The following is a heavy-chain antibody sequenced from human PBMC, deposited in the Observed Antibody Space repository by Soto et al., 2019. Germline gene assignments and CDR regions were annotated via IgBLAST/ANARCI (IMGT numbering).Heavy chain of an antibody. CDR1: GYTFTKYY. D-gene: IGHD2-21*01. V-gene: IGHV1-46*01. Sequence: QVQLVQSGPEMKKPGASVKISCKASGYTFTKYYIHWVRQAPGQGLEWMGVINFSDDTTSFVQKFQDRVTVTRDTSTSTVYMEVTSLISEDTAVYYCAREDPDVAKFDYWGQGTLVTVSS. CDR2: INFSDDTT. J-gene: IGHJ4*02. CDR3: AREDPDVAKFDY.